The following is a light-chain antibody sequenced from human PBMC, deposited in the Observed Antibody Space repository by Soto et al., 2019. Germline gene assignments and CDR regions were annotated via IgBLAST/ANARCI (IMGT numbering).Light chain of an antibody. J-gene: IGKJ4*01. CDR1: QSVSSY. Sequence: EIVLTQSPATLSLSPGEIATLSCRASQSVSSYLAWNQQKPGQAPRLLIYDASNRATGIPARFSGSGSGTDFTLTISSREPEDFAVYYCQQRSNWPALTFGGGTKVEIK. CDR2: DAS. V-gene: IGKV3-11*01. CDR3: QQRSNWPALT.